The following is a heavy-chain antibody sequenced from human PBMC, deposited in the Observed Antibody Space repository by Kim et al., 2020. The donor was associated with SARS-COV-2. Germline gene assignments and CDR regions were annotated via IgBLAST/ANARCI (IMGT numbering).Heavy chain of an antibody. D-gene: IGHD1-26*01. J-gene: IGHJ4*02. CDR3: AREVGAKDY. Sequence: RNKDYADSVKGRFTISRDNSKNTLHLQMNSLRPEDTAVYYCAREVGAKDYWGQGTLVTVSS. V-gene: IGHV3-30*01. CDR2: RNK.